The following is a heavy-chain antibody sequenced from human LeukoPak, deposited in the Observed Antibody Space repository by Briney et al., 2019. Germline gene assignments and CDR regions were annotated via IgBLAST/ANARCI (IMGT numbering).Heavy chain of an antibody. V-gene: IGHV1-69*05. Sequence: SVKVSCKXSGGTFSSYAISWVRQAPRQGLEWMGRIIPIFGTANYSQKFQGRVTITTDESTSTAYMELSSLRSEDTAVYYCAREGAQDGYKAFDYWGQGTLVTVSS. CDR2: IIPIFGTA. CDR1: GGTFSSYA. CDR3: AREGAQDGYKAFDY. D-gene: IGHD5-24*01. J-gene: IGHJ4*02.